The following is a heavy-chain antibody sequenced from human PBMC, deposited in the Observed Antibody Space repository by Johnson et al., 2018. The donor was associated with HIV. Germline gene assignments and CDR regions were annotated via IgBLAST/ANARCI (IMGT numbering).Heavy chain of an antibody. CDR1: GFTFSSYG. J-gene: IGHJ3*02. CDR3: ATRITMVQGVIKGDAFDI. Sequence: QVQLVESGGGVVQPGRSLRLSCAASGFTFSSYGMHWVRQAPGKGLEWVAVIWYDGSNKFYADSVMGRFTISRDNAKNSLYLQMNSLRAEDTAVYYCATRITMVQGVIKGDAFDIWGQGTIVTVSS. V-gene: IGHV3-33*03. D-gene: IGHD3-10*01. CDR2: IWYDGSNK.